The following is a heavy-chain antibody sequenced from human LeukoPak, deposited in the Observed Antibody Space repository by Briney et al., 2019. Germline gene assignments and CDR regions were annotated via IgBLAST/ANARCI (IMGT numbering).Heavy chain of an antibody. D-gene: IGHD6-19*01. CDR1: GFTFSSYS. J-gene: IGHJ4*02. CDR2: ISSSSSYI. V-gene: IGHV3-21*01. Sequence: GGSLTLSCAASGFTFSSYSMNWVRQAPGKGLEWVSSISSSSSYIYYADSVKGRFTISRDNAKNSLYLQMNSLRAEDTAVYYCASRSHSSGWCFDYWGQGTLVTVSS. CDR3: ASRSHSSGWCFDY.